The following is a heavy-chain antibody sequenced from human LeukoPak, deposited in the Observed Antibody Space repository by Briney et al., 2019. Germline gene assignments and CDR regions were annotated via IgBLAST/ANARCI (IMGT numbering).Heavy chain of an antibody. V-gene: IGHV3-21*01. D-gene: IGHD2-21*02. CDR3: ARGLDGTYCGGDCYPAY. CDR1: GFTFSCYS. CDR2: ISSSGNYI. J-gene: IGHJ4*02. Sequence: GGSLRLSCAASGFTFSCYSMNWVRQAPGKGLEWVSSISSSGNYIYYADSVKGRFTSSRDNAKKSLYLQMNSLRAEDTAVYYCARGLDGTYCGGDCYPAYWGQGTLVTVSS.